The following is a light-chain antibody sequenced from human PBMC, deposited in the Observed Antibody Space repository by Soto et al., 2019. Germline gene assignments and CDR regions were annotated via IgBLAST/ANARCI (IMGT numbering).Light chain of an antibody. V-gene: IGKV1-5*03. J-gene: IGKJ3*01. CDR1: QSISSW. CDR3: QQYISYPLT. CDR2: KAS. Sequence: DIQMTQSPSTLSPSVGDRVTITCRASQSISSWLAWYQQKTGKAPKLMIYKASSLESGVTSRFSGSGSGTEFTLTISSLQPDDFATYYCQQYISYPLTFGPGTKVDIK.